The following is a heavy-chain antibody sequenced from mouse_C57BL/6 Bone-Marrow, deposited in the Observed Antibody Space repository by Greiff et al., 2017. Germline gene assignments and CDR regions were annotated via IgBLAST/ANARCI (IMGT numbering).Heavy chain of an antibody. CDR2: IDPETGGT. J-gene: IGHJ4*01. Sequence: QVQLQQSGAELVRPGASVTLSCKASGYTFTDYEMHWVKQTPVHGLEWIGAIDPETGGTAYNQKFKGKAILTADKSSSTAYMELRSLTSEDSAVYYCLIYYYGSSQFFYARDYWGQGTSVTVSS. CDR3: LIYYYGSSQFFYARDY. CDR1: GYTFTDYE. D-gene: IGHD1-1*01. V-gene: IGHV1-15*01.